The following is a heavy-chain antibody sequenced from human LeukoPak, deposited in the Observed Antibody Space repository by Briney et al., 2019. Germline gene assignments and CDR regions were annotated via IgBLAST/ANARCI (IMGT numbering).Heavy chain of an antibody. CDR2: IYYSGST. CDR1: GGSVSSGSYY. D-gene: IGHD6-19*01. J-gene: IGHJ4*02. V-gene: IGHV4-61*03. Sequence: SQTLSLTCAVSGGSVSSGSYYWSWIRQPPGKGLEWLGYIYYSGSTNYNPSLKSRVTISVDTSKNHFSLKLSSVTAADTAVYYCARWSIAVAGPDYWGQGTLVTVSS. CDR3: ARWSIAVAGPDY.